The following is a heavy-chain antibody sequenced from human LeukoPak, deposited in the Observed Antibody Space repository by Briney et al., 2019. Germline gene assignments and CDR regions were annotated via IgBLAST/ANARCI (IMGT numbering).Heavy chain of an antibody. D-gene: IGHD1-7*01. Sequence: GGSLRLSCSGSGFTFSSYAMSGVRQAPGKGLEGVSAISGSGGSTYYADSGKGRFPISRDNSKNTLYLQMNSLRAEDTAVYYCATKPTTKHFDYWGQGTLVTVSS. J-gene: IGHJ4*02. V-gene: IGHV3-23*01. CDR1: GFTFSSYA. CDR3: ATKPTTKHFDY. CDR2: ISGSGGST.